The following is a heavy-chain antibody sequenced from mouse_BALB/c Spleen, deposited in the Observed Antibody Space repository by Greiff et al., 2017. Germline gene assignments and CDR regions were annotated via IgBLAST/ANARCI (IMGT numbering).Heavy chain of an antibody. CDR1: GFTFSDYY. Sequence: EVHLVESGGGLVKPGGSLKLSCAASGFTFSDYYMYWVRQTPEKRLEWVATISDGGSYTYYPDSVKGRFTISRDNAKNNLYLQMSSLKSEDTAMYYCARGMITTTGFAYWGQGTLVTVSA. CDR3: ARGMITTTGFAY. CDR2: ISDGGSYT. V-gene: IGHV5-4*02. D-gene: IGHD2-4*01. J-gene: IGHJ3*01.